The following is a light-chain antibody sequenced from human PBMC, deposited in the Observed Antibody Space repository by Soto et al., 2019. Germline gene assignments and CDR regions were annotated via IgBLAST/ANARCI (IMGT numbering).Light chain of an antibody. CDR1: SSNIGNNV. Sequence: QSVLTQPPSVSEAPRQRVTMSCSGSSSNIGNNVVSWSQQLPGKAPKLLIHYDDVLPSGVSHRLAGSKSGTSASLAISGLQSEDEADYYCAAWDDRLSGVVFGGGTKLTVL. V-gene: IGLV1-36*01. CDR3: AAWDDRLSGVV. J-gene: IGLJ2*01. CDR2: YDD.